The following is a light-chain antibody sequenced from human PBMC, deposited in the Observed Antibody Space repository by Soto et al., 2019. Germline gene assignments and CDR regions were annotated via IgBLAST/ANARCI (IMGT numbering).Light chain of an antibody. V-gene: IGKV3-20*01. CDR3: QQFGDSLWT. J-gene: IGKJ1*01. Sequence: ENVLTQSPDTLSLYPGEGATLSCRASQSVTKGYLAWYQQKPGQAPKLLIYGTSSRATGVPARFSASGSATDFTLTISSLEPEDFAVYYCQQFGDSLWTFGQGTRVEVK. CDR2: GTS. CDR1: QSVTKGY.